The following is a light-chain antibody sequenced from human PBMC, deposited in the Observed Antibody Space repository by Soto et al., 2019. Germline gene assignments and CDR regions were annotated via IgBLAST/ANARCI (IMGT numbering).Light chain of an antibody. Sequence: EIVMTQSPDTLSLSPGETATVSCRASQSVANTIAWYQQKPGQAPRLLIYCASTWATGNPARFSGSGSGKGFTLTILRLQDEDFEVYYWQQYNNSWTFGQGTKVEIK. V-gene: IGKV3-15*01. CDR3: QQYNNSWT. J-gene: IGKJ1*01. CDR1: QSVANT. CDR2: CAS.